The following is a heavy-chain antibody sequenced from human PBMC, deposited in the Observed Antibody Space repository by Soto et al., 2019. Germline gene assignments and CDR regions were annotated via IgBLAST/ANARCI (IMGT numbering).Heavy chain of an antibody. D-gene: IGHD3-22*01. CDR1: GYTFTGHY. V-gene: IGHV1-2*02. Sequence: VKVSCKASGYTFTGHYIHWVRQAPEQGPEWMGEIGPESGAARYAQRFQGRVTMTRDMSITTVYMELNNLSPDDTAVYYCGRGRSGQIVVFYWGQGTPVTVSS. CDR2: IGPESGAA. CDR3: GRGRSGQIVVFY. J-gene: IGHJ4*02.